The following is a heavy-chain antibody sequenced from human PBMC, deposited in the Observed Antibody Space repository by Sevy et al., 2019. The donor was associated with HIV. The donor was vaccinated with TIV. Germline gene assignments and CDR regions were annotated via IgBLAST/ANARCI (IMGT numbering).Heavy chain of an antibody. CDR1: GGSFSGYY. CDR2: INHSGST. J-gene: IGHJ4*02. Sequence: SETLSLTCAVYGGSFSGYYWSWIRQPPGKGLEWIGEINHSGSTNYNPSLKSRVTISVDTSKNQFSLKLSSVNAADTAVYYSAGSRGYGRGGSCYYSRSATTREAYYFDYWGQGTLVTVSS. D-gene: IGHD2-15*01. V-gene: IGHV4-34*01. CDR3: AGSRGYGRGGSCYYSRSATTREAYYFDY.